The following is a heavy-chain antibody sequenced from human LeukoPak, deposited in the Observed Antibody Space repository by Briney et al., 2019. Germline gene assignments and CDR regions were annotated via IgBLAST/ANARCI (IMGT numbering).Heavy chain of an antibody. CDR1: GFTFSSHA. Sequence: GGSLRLSCAASGFTFSSHAMNWVRQAPGKGLEWVSSLSESGETTAYADSVKGRFTISRDNSKNTLYLQMNSLRAADTAVYYCAKQWLVGNWGQGTLVTVSS. D-gene: IGHD6-19*01. CDR2: LSESGETT. J-gene: IGHJ4*02. CDR3: AKQWLVGN. V-gene: IGHV3-23*01.